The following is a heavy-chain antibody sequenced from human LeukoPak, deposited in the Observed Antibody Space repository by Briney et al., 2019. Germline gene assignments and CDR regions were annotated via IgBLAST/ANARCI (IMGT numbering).Heavy chain of an antibody. D-gene: IGHD3-16*02. CDR2: INSDGSWT. CDR3: ARDTRSLMDV. V-gene: IGHV3-74*01. J-gene: IGHJ6*02. Sequence: GGSLRLSCAASGNYWMHWVRQAPGKGLLWVSHINSDGSWTTYADSVKGRFTISKDNAKNTVYLQMNSLRAEDTAVYYCARDTRSLMDVWGQGTTVTVSS. CDR1: GNYW.